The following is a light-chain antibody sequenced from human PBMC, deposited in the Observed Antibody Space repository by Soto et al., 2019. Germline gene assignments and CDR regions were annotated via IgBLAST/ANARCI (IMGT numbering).Light chain of an antibody. V-gene: IGLV8-61*01. J-gene: IGLJ3*02. Sequence: QTVVTQEPSFSVSPGGTVTLTCGLSSGSVSTSYYPSWYQQTPGQAPRTLIYNTNTRSSGVPGRFSGSILGNKAALTIAGAQADDESDYYCVLYMGSGISVFGGGTKLPS. CDR2: NTN. CDR3: VLYMGSGISV. CDR1: SGSVSTSYY.